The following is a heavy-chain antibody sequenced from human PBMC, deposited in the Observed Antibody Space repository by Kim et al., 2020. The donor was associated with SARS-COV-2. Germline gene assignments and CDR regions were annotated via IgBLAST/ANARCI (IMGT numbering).Heavy chain of an antibody. Sequence: ASVKVSCKASGYTFTSYYMHWVRQAPGQGLEWMGIINPSGGSTSYAQKFQGRVTMTRDTSTSTVYMELSSLRSEDTAVYYCARDYNSEVGVRDIVVVVAATFWFDPWGQGTLVTVSS. CDR3: ARDYNSEVGVRDIVVVVAATFWFDP. D-gene: IGHD2-15*01. J-gene: IGHJ5*02. CDR1: GYTFTSYY. V-gene: IGHV1-46*01. CDR2: INPSGGST.